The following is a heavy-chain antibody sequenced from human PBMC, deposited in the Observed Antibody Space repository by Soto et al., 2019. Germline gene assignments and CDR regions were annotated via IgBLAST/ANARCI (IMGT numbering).Heavy chain of an antibody. CDR2: IYYSGST. Sequence: NPSETLSLPLPVSGGSLRSFYWSWIRQPPGKGLEWIGYIYYSGSTNYNPSLKSRVTISVDTSKNQFSLKLSSVTAADTAVYYRARSDGRYWGQGTLVTVSS. V-gene: IGHV4-59*01. CDR1: GGSLRSFY. CDR3: ARSDGRY. J-gene: IGHJ4*02.